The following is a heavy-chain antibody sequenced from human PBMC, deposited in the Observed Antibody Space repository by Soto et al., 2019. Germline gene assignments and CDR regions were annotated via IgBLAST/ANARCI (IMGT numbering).Heavy chain of an antibody. CDR2: INPSGGNT. Sequence: ASVKVSCKASGYTFTSYGIHCVRRAPGQGLEWMGTINPSGGNTNYAQKFQGRVTMTRDTSTSTVYMELSSLTSEDTVVYYCARDHSIASSGAWWLDPWGQGTLVTVSS. J-gene: IGHJ5*02. V-gene: IGHV1-46*01. CDR1: GYTFTSYG. CDR3: ARDHSIASSGAWWLDP. D-gene: IGHD6-13*01.